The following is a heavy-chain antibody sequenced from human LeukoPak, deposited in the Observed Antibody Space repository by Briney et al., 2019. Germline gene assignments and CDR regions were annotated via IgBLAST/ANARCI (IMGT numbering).Heavy chain of an antibody. CDR1: GGSISSGDNY. CDR3: ARGDLYSSSWYN. D-gene: IGHD6-13*01. J-gene: IGHJ4*02. Sequence: PSQTLSLTCTVSGGSISSGDNYWSWIRQPPGKGLEWIGYIYYSGSTYYNPSLKSRVTISVDTSKNQFSLKLSSVTAADTAVYYCARGDLYSSSWYNWGQGTLDTVSS. V-gene: IGHV4-30-4*08. CDR2: IYYSGST.